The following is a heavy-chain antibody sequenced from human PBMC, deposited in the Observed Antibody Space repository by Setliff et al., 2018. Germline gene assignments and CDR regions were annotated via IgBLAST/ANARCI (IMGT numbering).Heavy chain of an antibody. CDR3: ASCRYQVPYDY. CDR1: GGSMRSISYY. V-gene: IGHV4-39*01. Sequence: PSETLSLTCTVSGGSMRSISYYWGWIRQPPGKGLEWIGTVYDSGTTYYNPSLKSRVTIFVDTSKNQFSLNLNSVTAADTGVYYCASCRYQVPYDYWGQGILVTVSS. D-gene: IGHD2-2*01. CDR2: VYDSGTT. J-gene: IGHJ4*02.